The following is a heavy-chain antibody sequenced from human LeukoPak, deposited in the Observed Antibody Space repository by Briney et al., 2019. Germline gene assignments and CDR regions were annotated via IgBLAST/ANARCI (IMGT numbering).Heavy chain of an antibody. CDR2: INHSGST. CDR3: ARMTTVTSNWFDP. CDR1: GGSFSGYY. J-gene: IGHJ5*02. D-gene: IGHD4-11*01. V-gene: IGHV4-34*01. Sequence: PSETLSLTCAVYGGSFSGYYWSWIRQPPGKGLEWIGEINHSGSTNYNPSLKSRVTISVDTSKNQFSLKLSSVTAADTAVCYCARMTTVTSNWFDPWGQGTLVTVSS.